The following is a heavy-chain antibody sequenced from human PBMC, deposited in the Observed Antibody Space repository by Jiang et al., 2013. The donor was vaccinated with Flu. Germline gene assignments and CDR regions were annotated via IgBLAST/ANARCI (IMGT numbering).Heavy chain of an antibody. J-gene: IGHJ4*02. CDR3: ARQDSSSWYGY. V-gene: IGHV4-39*01. Sequence: SRVTISVDTSKNQFSLKLSSVTAADTAVYYCARQDSSSWYGYWGQGTLVTVSS. D-gene: IGHD6-13*01.